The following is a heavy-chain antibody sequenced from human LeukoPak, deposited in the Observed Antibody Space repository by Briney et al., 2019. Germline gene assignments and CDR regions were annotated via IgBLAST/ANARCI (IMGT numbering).Heavy chain of an antibody. Sequence: SETLSLTCTVSGGSISSYYWSWIRQPPGKGLEWIGYIYYSGSTNYNPSLKSRVTISVDTSKSQFSLKLSSVTAADTAVYYCARGDFDPIYPYFDYWGQGTLVTVSS. CDR3: ARGDFDPIYPYFDY. J-gene: IGHJ4*02. D-gene: IGHD3-9*01. V-gene: IGHV4-59*01. CDR1: GGSISSYY. CDR2: IYYSGST.